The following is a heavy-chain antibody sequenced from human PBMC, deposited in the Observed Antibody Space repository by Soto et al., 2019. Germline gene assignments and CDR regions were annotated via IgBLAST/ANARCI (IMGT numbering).Heavy chain of an antibody. CDR1: GGSITRSGYS. D-gene: IGHD4-17*01. Sequence: QLQLQESGSGLVKPSQTLSLTCAVSGGSITRSGYSWSWIRQPPGKGLEWIGHIYPSGSTYYNPSLXGXVXXSLHRSRNQFVLNLNAVTAADTAVYYCARFEYGDFGGWFDPWGPGTLVTVSS. J-gene: IGHJ5*02. CDR2: IYPSGST. CDR3: ARFEYGDFGGWFDP. V-gene: IGHV4-30-2*01.